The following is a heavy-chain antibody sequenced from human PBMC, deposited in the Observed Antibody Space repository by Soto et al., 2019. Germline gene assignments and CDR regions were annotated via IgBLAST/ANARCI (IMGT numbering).Heavy chain of an antibody. Sequence: PGGSLRLSCAASGFTFSNYGMHWVRQAPGKGLEWVAFILYDGSDKYFADSVKGRFTISRDNSKNTLDLQMNSLRAEDTAVYYCAKDRIVMIRGVMNYYGMDVWGQGTTVTVSS. D-gene: IGHD3-10*01. V-gene: IGHV3-30*18. CDR3: AKDRIVMIRGVMNYYGMDV. J-gene: IGHJ6*02. CDR2: ILYDGSDK. CDR1: GFTFSNYG.